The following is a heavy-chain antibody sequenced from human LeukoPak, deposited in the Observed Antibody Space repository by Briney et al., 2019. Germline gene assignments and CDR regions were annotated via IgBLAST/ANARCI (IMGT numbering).Heavy chain of an antibody. CDR1: GFTFSSYG. CDR3: ARVLHFDWLLYY. V-gene: IGHV3-30*03. J-gene: IGHJ4*02. Sequence: GGFLRLSCAASGFTFSSYGMHWVRQAPGKGLEWVALISYDGSNDYYADSVKGRFTISRDNSKNTLYLQMNSLRAEDTAVYFCARVLHFDWLLYYWGQGTLVTVSS. CDR2: ISYDGSND. D-gene: IGHD3-9*01.